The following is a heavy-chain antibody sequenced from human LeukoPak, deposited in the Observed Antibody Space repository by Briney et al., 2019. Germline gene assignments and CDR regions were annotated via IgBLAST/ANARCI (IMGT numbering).Heavy chain of an antibody. J-gene: IGHJ3*02. CDR2: MNPNSGNT. CDR1: GYTFTSYD. Sequence: ASVKVSCKASGYTFTSYDINWVRQATGQGLEWMGWMNPNSGNTGYAQKFQGRVTITRNTSISTAYMELSSLRSEDTAVYYCARVSWYYDSSAYSYDAFDIWGQGTMVTVSS. V-gene: IGHV1-8*03. D-gene: IGHD3-22*01. CDR3: ARVSWYYDSSAYSYDAFDI.